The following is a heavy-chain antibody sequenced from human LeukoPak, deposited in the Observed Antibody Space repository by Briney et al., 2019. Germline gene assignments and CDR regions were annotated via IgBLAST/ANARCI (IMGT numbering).Heavy chain of an antibody. V-gene: IGHV1-2*02. J-gene: IGHJ1*01. CDR3: ATYYYDSSGYHKYFQH. CDR2: INPNSGGT. CDR1: GYTFTGYY. Sequence: ASLKVSCKASGYTFTGYYMHWVRQAPGEGLEWMGWINPNSGGTNDAQKFQGRVTMTRDTSISTAYMELSRLRSDDTAVHYCATYYYDSSGYHKYFQHWGQGTLVTVSS. D-gene: IGHD3-22*01.